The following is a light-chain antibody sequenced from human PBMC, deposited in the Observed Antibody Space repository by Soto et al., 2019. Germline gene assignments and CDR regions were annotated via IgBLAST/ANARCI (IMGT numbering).Light chain of an antibody. Sequence: QSVLTQPASVSGSPGQSITISCTGTSSDVGGYNYVSWYQQHPGKAPKVMIYEVSNRPSGVSNRFSGSKSGNTASLTISGLQAEDEADYYCAAWDASLSACVFGNGTKVTVL. CDR2: EVS. J-gene: IGLJ1*01. CDR3: AAWDASLSACV. CDR1: SSDVGGYNY. V-gene: IGLV2-14*01.